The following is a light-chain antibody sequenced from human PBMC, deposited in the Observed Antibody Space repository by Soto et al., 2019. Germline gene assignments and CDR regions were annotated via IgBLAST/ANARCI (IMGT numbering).Light chain of an antibody. V-gene: IGKV3-15*01. CDR1: QTIDTN. J-gene: IGKJ1*01. CDR2: GAS. Sequence: EIVMTQSPGTLSVSPGERATLSCRASQTIDTNLAWYQQKPGQAPRLLIYGASNRATGIPARFSGSGSGTEFTLTISSLQSEDFAVYYCQQYNNWWTFGQGTKVDIK. CDR3: QQYNNWWT.